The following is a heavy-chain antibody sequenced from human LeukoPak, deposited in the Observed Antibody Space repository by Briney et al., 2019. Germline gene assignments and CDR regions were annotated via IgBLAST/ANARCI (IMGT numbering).Heavy chain of an antibody. CDR1: GGSISSSSYY. D-gene: IGHD6-13*01. V-gene: IGHV4-39*07. J-gene: IGHJ4*02. CDR2: IYYSGST. Sequence: SETLSLTCTVSGGSISSSSYYWGWIRQPPGKGLEWIGSIYYSGSTYYNPSLKSRVTISVDRSKNQFSLKLSSVTAADTAVYYCARGTPYSSNVGDHWGQGTLVTVSS. CDR3: ARGTPYSSNVGDH.